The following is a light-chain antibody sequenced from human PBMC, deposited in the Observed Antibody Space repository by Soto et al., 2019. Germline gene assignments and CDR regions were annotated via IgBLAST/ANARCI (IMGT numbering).Light chain of an antibody. CDR1: QSVSSN. CDR3: QQRSNRPLT. V-gene: IGKV3-11*01. CDR2: DAS. Sequence: EIVLTQSPATLSLSPGERATLSCRASQSVSSNLAWYQQKPGQAPRLLIYDASIMATGIPARFSGSGSGTDFTLTITSLEPEDFAVYYCQQRSNRPLTFGGGTKVEIK. J-gene: IGKJ4*01.